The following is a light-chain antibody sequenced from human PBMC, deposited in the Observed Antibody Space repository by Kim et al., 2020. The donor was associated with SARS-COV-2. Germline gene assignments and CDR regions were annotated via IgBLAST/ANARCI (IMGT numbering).Light chain of an antibody. CDR2: QGT. CDR3: QAWDSGTAVV. V-gene: IGLV3-1*01. CDR1: KLGDKY. J-gene: IGLJ2*01. Sequence: SYELTQPPSVSVSPGQTASITCSGDKLGDKYVFWYQQKPGQSPVLVIYQGTKRPSGIPERFSASNSGNTATLTISGTQATDEADYYCQAWDSGTAVVFGGGTQLTVL.